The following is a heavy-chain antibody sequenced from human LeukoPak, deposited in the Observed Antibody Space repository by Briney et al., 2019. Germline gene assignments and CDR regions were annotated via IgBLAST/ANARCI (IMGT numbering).Heavy chain of an antibody. Sequence: AETLSLTCGVSGGSISNTNWWTWVRQPPGKGLGWIGEVNLQGSTNYNPSLKSRVAISVDKSENHISLKLTSVTAADTAVYYCAREGGPYRPLDYSGQGTLVTVAS. CDR3: AREGGPYRPLDY. CDR2: VNLQGST. V-gene: IGHV4-4*02. CDR1: GGSISNTNW. J-gene: IGHJ4*02.